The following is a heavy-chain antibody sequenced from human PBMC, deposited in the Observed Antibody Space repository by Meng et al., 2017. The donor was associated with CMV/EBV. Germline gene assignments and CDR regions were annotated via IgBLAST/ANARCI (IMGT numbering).Heavy chain of an antibody. J-gene: IGHJ3*02. V-gene: IGHV3-73*01. CDR1: GFTFSGSA. D-gene: IGHD2-21*01. CDR3: TRHQFAYCGGDCSGDDAFDI. CDR2: IRSKANSYAT. Sequence: KVSCAASGFTFSGSAMHWVRQASGKGLEWVGRIRSKANSYATAYAASVKGRFTISRDDSKNTAYLQMNSLKTEDTAVYYCTRHQFAYCGGDCSGDDAFDIWGQGTMVTV.